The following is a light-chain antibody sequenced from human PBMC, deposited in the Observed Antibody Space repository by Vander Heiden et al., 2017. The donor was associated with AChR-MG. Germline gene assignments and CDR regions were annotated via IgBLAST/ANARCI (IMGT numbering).Light chain of an antibody. CDR3: MRGKHWPWT. Sequence: DVVLTQSALSLPVTPGQPASISCRSSQSLVYSDGNTYLNWFQQSPGQSPRRLIDKVSNSDSGVPDRCSGSASGTDFTLKISRVEADDVVVYYCMRGKHWPWTFGQGTKLEIK. J-gene: IGKJ1*01. CDR2: KVS. CDR1: QSLVYSDGNTY. V-gene: IGKV2D-30*01.